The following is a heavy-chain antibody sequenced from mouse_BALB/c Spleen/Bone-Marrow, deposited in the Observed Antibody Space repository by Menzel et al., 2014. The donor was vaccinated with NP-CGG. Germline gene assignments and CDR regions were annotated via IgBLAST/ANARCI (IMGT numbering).Heavy chain of an antibody. CDR3: ARYYGSTYDYYFDY. CDR1: GDSITSGY. J-gene: IGHJ2*01. V-gene: IGHV3-8*02. CDR2: ISYSGST. Sequence: VQLQQPGPSLVKPSQTLSPTCSVTGDSITSGYWNWIRKFPGNNLEYMGYISYSGSTYYNPSLKSRISITRDTSKNQYYLQLNTVPTEDTATYYCARYYGSTYDYYFDYWGQGTTLTVSS. D-gene: IGHD1-1*01.